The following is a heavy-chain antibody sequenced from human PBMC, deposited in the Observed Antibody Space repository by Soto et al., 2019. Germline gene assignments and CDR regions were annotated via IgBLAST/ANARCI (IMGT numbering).Heavy chain of an antibody. CDR1: GVTVSDKDSY. J-gene: IGHJ1*01. V-gene: IGHV4-39*01. Sequence: QLQLQESGPGLEKPSETLSLGCNVFGVTVSDKDSYWGWVRQPPGQGPEWIATIYSSGRTDYHPSLKSRLTIAADTANTQISLKLGSVTAADVAIYYCARESYYDTSGAFGFWCQGTLVTVS. D-gene: IGHD3-22*01. CDR2: IYSSGRT. CDR3: ARESYYDTSGAFGF.